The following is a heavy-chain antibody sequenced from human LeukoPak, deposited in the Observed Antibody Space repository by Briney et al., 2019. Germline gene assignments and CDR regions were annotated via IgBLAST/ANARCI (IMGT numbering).Heavy chain of an antibody. D-gene: IGHD1-1*01. V-gene: IGHV4-34*01. CDR1: GGSFGDYY. J-gene: IGHJ4*02. Sequence: SGTLSLTCAVYGGSFGDYYWSWIRQPPGKGLEWIGEINHSGNTNYNASLKSRATISVDTSRTQFSLKLSSVTAADTAVYYCARVNWNDVLFTWGPGTLVTVSS. CDR2: INHSGNT. CDR3: ARVNWNDVLFT.